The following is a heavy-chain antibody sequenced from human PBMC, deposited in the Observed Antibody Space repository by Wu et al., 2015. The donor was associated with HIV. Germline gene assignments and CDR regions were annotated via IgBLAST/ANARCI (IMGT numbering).Heavy chain of an antibody. J-gene: IGHJ4*03. D-gene: IGHD6-19*01. CDR2: INPNSGGT. CDR3: ARVVSHSSGWYDYFDN. CDR1: GYTFTAYF. Sequence: QVQLVQSGAEVKKPGASVKVSCEASGYTFTAYFIHWVRQAPGQGLEWMGWINPNSGGTNYAQKFQGRVTMTRDTSISTVYMDLSRLRSDDAAVYYCARVVSHSSGWYDYFDNWGREPGHRLL. V-gene: IGHV1-2*02.